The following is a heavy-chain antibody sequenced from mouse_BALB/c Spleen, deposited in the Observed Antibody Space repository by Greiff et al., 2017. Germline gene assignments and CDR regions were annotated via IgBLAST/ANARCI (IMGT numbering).Heavy chain of an antibody. Sequence: QVQLQQPGAELVKPGASVKLSCKASGYTFTSYWMHWVKQRPGQGLEWIGEINPSNGRTNYNEKFKSKATLTVDKSSSTAYMQLSSLTSEDSAVYYCARSCYDYGGLDYWGEGTTLTVSS. V-gene: IGHV1S81*02. CDR1: GYTFTSYW. D-gene: IGHD2-4*01. CDR2: INPSNGRT. CDR3: ARSCYDYGGLDY. J-gene: IGHJ2*01.